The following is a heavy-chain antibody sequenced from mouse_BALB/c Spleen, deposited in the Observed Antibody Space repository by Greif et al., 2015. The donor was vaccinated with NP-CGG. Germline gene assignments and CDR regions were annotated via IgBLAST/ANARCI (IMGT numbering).Heavy chain of an antibody. CDR3: ARHDYDAY. D-gene: IGHD2-4*01. CDR2: ISGGGSYT. Sequence: EVQLVESGGGLVKPGGSLKLSCAASGFTFSSYGMSWVRQTPEKRLEWVATISGGGSYTYYPDSVKGRFTISRDNAKNNLYLQMSSLRSEDTALYYCARHDYDAYWGQGTLVTVSA. J-gene: IGHJ3*01. CDR1: GFTFSSYG. V-gene: IGHV5-9-2*01.